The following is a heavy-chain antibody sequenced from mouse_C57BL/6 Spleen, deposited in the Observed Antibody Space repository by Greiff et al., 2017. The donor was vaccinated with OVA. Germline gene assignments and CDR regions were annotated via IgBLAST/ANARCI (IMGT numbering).Heavy chain of an antibody. V-gene: IGHV1-85*01. CDR2: IYPRDGST. CDR3: ARRYGNYETWFAY. D-gene: IGHD2-1*01. Sequence: VMLVESGPELVKPGASVKLSCKASGYTFTSYDINWVKQRPGQGLEWIGWIYPRDGSTKYNEKFKGKATLTVDTSSSTAYMELHSLTSEDSAVYFCARRYGNYETWFAYWGQGTLVTVSA. CDR1: GYTFTSYD. J-gene: IGHJ3*01.